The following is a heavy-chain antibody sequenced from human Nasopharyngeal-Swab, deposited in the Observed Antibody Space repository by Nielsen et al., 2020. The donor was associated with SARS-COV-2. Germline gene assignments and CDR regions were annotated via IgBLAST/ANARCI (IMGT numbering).Heavy chain of an antibody. D-gene: IGHD3-16*01. J-gene: IGHJ4*02. Sequence: GGSLRLSCAASGFTFSSYGMHWVRQAPGKGLEWVAVISYDGSNKYYADSVKGRFTISRDNSNNTLSLQMNGLRAEDTAVYYCATSRGGGAYNYVLDYWGQGTLVTVSS. CDR2: ISYDGSNK. V-gene: IGHV3-30*03. CDR3: ATSRGGGAYNYVLDY. CDR1: GFTFSSYG.